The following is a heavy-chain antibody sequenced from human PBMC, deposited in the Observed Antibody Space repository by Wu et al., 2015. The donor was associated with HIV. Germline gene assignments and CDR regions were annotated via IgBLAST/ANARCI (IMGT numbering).Heavy chain of an antibody. V-gene: IGHV1-69*13. Sequence: QVQXVQSGAEVKKPGSSVKVSCKASGGTFSSYAISWVRQAPGQGLEWMGRIIPIFGTANYAQKFQGRVTITADESTSTAYMELSSLRSEDTAVYYCARGGYGTTNYWYFDLWGRGTLVTVSS. CDR1: GGTFSSYA. J-gene: IGHJ2*01. D-gene: IGHD6-25*01. CDR3: ARGGYGTTNYWYFDL. CDR2: IIPIFGTA.